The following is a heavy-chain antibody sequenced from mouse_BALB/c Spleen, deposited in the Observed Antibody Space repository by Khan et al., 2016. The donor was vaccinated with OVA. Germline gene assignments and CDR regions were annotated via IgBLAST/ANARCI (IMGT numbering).Heavy chain of an antibody. Sequence: GPGPVPPPPSPPLPCPAPVPSLPTAPGCQRIRHFPGNKLEWMGYISYSGSTNYNPSLKSRITITRDTSKNQFFLQLNSVTTEDTATXYCARTARIKYWGQGTTLTVSS. D-gene: IGHD1-2*01. CDR3: ARTARIKY. CDR1: VPSLPTAPG. J-gene: IGHJ2*01. V-gene: IGHV3-2*02. CDR2: ISYSGST.